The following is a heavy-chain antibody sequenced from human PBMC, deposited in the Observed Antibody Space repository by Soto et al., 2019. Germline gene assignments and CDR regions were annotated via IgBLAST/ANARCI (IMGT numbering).Heavy chain of an antibody. CDR1: GFTLSNYW. D-gene: IGHD3-22*01. V-gene: IGHV3-7*05. CDR2: INQDGSEE. J-gene: IGHJ2*01. CDR3: ASTQLRETSGYRHFDL. Sequence: EVQVVESGGGLVQPGGSLRLSCAASGFTLSNYWMAWVRQAPGKGLEWVANINQDGSEEHYVDSAKGRFTISRDNAKSSLYLQMNSLSAEDTAMFYCASTQLRETSGYRHFDLWGRGTLVAVSS.